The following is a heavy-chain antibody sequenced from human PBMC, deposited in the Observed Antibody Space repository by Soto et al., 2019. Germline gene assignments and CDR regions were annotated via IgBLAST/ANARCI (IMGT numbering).Heavy chain of an antibody. CDR3: ARGIAAAGYHWFDP. CDR2: MNPNSGNT. D-gene: IGHD6-13*01. J-gene: IGHJ5*02. CDR1: GYTFTSYD. V-gene: IGHV1-8*01. Sequence: ASVKVSCKASGYTFTSYDINWVRQATGQGLEWMGWMNPNSGNTGYAQKFQGRVTMTRNTSISTAYMELSSLRSEDTAVYYCARGIAAAGYHWFDPWGQGTLVTVSS.